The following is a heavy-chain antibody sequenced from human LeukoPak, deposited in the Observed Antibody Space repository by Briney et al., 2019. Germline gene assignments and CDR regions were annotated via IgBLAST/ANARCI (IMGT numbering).Heavy chain of an antibody. CDR1: GFTYSSYA. D-gene: IGHD2-2*02. J-gene: IGHJ3*02. CDR3: AKGVGIVVVPAAIGAFDI. CDR2: ISGSGGST. Sequence: GGSLRLSCAASGFTYSSYAMSWVRQAPGKGLEWVSAISGSGGSTYYADSVKGRFTISRDNSKNTLYLQMNSLRAEDTAVYYCAKGVGIVVVPAAIGAFDIWGQGTMVTVSS. V-gene: IGHV3-23*01.